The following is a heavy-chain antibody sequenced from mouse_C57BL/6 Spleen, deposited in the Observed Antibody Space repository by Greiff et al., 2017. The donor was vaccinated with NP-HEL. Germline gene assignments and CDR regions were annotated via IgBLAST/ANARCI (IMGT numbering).Heavy chain of an antibody. Sequence: EVQLVESGGDLVKPGGSLKLSCAASGFTFSSYGMSWVRQTPDKRLEWVATISSGGSYTYYPDSVKGRFTISRDNAKNTLYLQMSSLKSEDTAMYYCARESEDFITTAYFDYWGQGTTLTVSS. V-gene: IGHV5-6*01. D-gene: IGHD1-1*01. J-gene: IGHJ2*01. CDR3: ARESEDFITTAYFDY. CDR2: ISSGGSYT. CDR1: GFTFSSYG.